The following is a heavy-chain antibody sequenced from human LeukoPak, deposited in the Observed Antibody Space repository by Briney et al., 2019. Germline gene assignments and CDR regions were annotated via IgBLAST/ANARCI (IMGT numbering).Heavy chain of an antibody. CDR2: IWYDGSNK. D-gene: IGHD3-22*01. Sequence: GGSLRLSCAAAGFTFSSYSMKWARQAPGKGLEWVAVIWYDGSNKYYADSVKGRFTISRDNSKNTLYLQMNRLRAEDTAVYYCARDRYFDSSGISLPPYWGQGTLVTVSS. V-gene: IGHV3-33*08. CDR1: GFTFSSYS. J-gene: IGHJ4*02. CDR3: ARDRYFDSSGISLPPY.